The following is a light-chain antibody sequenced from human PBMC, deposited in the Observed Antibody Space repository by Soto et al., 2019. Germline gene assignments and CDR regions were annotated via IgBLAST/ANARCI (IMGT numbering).Light chain of an antibody. J-gene: IGKJ5*01. V-gene: IGKV3-11*01. CDR2: DAS. Sequence: EIVMTQSPATLSVSPGERVTLSCRASQSLTRNLAWYQQKPGQAPRLLIYDASNRATGIPARFSGSGSGTDFTLTISSLEPEDFAVYYCQQRSNWPPSTFGQGTRLEIK. CDR3: QQRSNWPPST. CDR1: QSLTRN.